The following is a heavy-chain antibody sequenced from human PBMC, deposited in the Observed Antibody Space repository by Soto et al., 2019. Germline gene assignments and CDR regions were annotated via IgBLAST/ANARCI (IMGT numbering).Heavy chain of an antibody. J-gene: IGHJ6*02. CDR3: ARDRGAASDIRYYYYGIDV. D-gene: IGHD3-10*01. CDR1: GFIFDIYS. V-gene: IGHV3-21*01. Sequence: EVQLVESGGGLVKPGGSLRLSCAASGFIFDIYSMTWVRQAPGKGLEWVSSISSSSSYIYYADSVKGRFTISRDNAENSLYLQMSSLRADDTAVYYCARDRGAASDIRYYYYGIDVWGQGTTVIVSS. CDR2: ISSSSSYI.